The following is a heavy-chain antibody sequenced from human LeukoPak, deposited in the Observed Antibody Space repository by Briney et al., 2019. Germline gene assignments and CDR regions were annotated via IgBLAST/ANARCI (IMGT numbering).Heavy chain of an antibody. CDR3: ARVRYSSGWSDY. D-gene: IGHD6-19*01. CDR1: GYTFTSYG. J-gene: IGHJ4*02. Sequence: ASVKVSCTASGYTFTSYGFSWVRQAPGQGLEWVGWINPNSGGTKYAQNFQGRVTMTRDTSINTAYMVLSRLRSDETAVYYCARVRYSSGWSDYWGQGTLVTVSS. V-gene: IGHV1-2*02. CDR2: INPNSGGT.